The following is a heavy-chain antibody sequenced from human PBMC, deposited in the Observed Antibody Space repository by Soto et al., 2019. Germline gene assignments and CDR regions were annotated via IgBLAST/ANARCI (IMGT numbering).Heavy chain of an antibody. CDR1: EIDFSNYA. Sequence: GGSLRLSFVFSEIDFSNYAMTWFRQTPGKGLEWVAISSTSGRSTYHADSVRGRFTISRDNSKNTLYLHMTNLRAEDTAVYYCAKDGNWLDVFLDLWGQGNPVTGSS. D-gene: IGHD6-19*01. V-gene: IGHV3-23*01. CDR2: SSTSGRST. CDR3: AKDGNWLDVFLDL. J-gene: IGHJ4*02.